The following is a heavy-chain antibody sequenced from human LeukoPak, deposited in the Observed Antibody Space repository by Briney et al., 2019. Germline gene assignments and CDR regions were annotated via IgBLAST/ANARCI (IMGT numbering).Heavy chain of an antibody. V-gene: IGHV3-15*01. CDR1: GFTFSNAW. D-gene: IGHD1-26*01. J-gene: IGHJ4*02. CDR2: IKSKTDGGSA. CDR3: TTQGTSGAGRVDY. Sequence: GGSLRLSCAASGFTFSNAWMTWVRQAPGKGLEWVGRIKSKTDGGSADYAAPVKGRFTISRDDSKNTLYLQMNSLKTEDTAVYYCTTQGTSGAGRVDYWGQGTLVTVSS.